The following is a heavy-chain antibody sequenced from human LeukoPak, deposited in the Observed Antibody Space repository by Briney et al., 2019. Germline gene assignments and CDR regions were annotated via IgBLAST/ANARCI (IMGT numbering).Heavy chain of an antibody. Sequence: SQTLLQISSNGSDSVSSAYWTCRVIRQSPSRGLEWLGRTYYRSKWYNDYAVSVESPISINPDTSTHLLSLRLNSGTPEDKAVYYCAKARFLVSGGPHYYGQEGWGHGTTVTVSS. CDR3: AKARFLVSGGPHYYGQEG. CDR2: TYYRSKWYN. J-gene: IGHJ6*02. V-gene: IGHV6-1*01. D-gene: IGHD2-15*01. CDR1: SDSVSSAYWT.